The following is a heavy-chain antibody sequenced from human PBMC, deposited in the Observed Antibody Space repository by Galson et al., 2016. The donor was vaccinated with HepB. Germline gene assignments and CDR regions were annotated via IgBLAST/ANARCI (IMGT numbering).Heavy chain of an antibody. CDR3: ARDVFEENYNFDC. V-gene: IGHV3-48*02. D-gene: IGHD5-24*01. J-gene: IGHJ4*02. CDR1: GFSISTYS. Sequence: SLRLSCAASGFSISTYSMNWVRQAPGKGLEWVSYISSSSRTKYYADSVKGRFTISRDNAKNSLSLQMNSLRDEDTAVYYCARDVFEENYNFDCWGQGPWSPSPQ. CDR2: ISSSSRTK.